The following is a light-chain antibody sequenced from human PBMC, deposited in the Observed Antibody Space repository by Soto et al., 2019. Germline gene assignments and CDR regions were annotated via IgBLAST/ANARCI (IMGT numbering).Light chain of an antibody. CDR2: GAS. J-gene: IGKJ3*01. Sequence: VVLTQSPATLSLSPGEPATLSCRASRDVYINALAWYQQKPGRTPTLLIYGASTRATGIPDRFSATGSGTEFSLIISSVEPEDFAVYYCQQYGASPFTFGPGTRVEI. CDR3: QQYGASPFT. V-gene: IGKV3-20*01. CDR1: RDVYINA.